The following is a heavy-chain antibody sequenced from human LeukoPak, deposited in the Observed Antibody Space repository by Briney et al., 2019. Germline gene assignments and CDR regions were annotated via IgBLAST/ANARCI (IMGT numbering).Heavy chain of an antibody. CDR3: TRVGYIDEGIDY. CDR2: INHNGNVN. V-gene: IGHV3-7*04. D-gene: IGHD5-24*01. CDR1: GFTFSSYW. J-gene: IGHJ4*02. Sequence: GGSLRLSCAASGFTFSSYWMNWARQAPGKGLEWVASINHNGNVNYYVDSVKGRFTISRDNSKNTLFLQMNSLRAEDTAIYYCTRVGYIDEGIDYWGQGTLVTVSS.